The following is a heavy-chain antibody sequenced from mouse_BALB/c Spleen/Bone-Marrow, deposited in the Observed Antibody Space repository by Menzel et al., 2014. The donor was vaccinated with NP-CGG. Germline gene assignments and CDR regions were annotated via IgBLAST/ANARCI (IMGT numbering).Heavy chain of an antibody. CDR2: IDPSDSET. J-gene: IGHJ4*01. CDR3: ARALGDGYYYAMDY. D-gene: IGHD2-3*01. Sequence: QVQLQQSGAELVKPGAPVKLSCKASGYTFTSYWMNWVKQRPGRGLEWIGRIDPSDSETHYNQKFKDKATLTVDKSSSTAYIQLSILTSEDSAVYYCARALGDGYYYAMDYWGQGTSGTVSP. V-gene: IGHV1-69*02. CDR1: GYTFTSYW.